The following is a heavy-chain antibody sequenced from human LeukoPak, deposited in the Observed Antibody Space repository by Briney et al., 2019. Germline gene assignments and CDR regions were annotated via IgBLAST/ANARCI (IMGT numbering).Heavy chain of an antibody. CDR2: INPNSGGT. CDR1: GYTFSGYY. Sequence: ASVKVSYKASGYTFSGYYMNWVRQAPGQGLEWMGWINPNSGGTNYAQKFQGRVTMTRDTSISTAYMELSRLRSDDTAVYYCARDRGGITIFGVVIQPMLHFDYWGQGTLVTVSS. D-gene: IGHD3-3*01. J-gene: IGHJ4*02. V-gene: IGHV1-2*02. CDR3: ARDRGGITIFGVVIQPMLHFDY.